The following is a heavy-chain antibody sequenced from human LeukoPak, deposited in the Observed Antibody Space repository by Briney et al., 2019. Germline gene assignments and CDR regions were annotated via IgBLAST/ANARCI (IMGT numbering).Heavy chain of an antibody. CDR3: ARGNYSNYDYYYCCRDV. D-gene: IGHD4-11*01. J-gene: IGHJ6*03. CDR2: TSAYNGNT. V-gene: IGHV1-18*01. CDR1: GYTFTSYG. Sequence: ASVKVSCKASGYTFTSYGISWVRQAPGQGLEWMGWTSAYNGNTNYAQKLQGRVTMTTDTSTSTAYMELRSLRSDDTAVYYCARGNYSNYDYYYCCRDVWGKGTTVTVSS.